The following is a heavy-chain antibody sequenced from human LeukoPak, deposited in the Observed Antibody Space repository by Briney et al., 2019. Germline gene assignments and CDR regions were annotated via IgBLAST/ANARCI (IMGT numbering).Heavy chain of an antibody. CDR3: AKTYYYDSSGYLGAFDI. CDR1: GYTFTSYG. Sequence: GASVKVSCKASGYTFTSYGISWVRQAPGQGLEWMEWISAYNGNTNYAQKLQGRVTMTTDTSTSTAYMELRSLRSDDTAVYYCAKTYYYDSSGYLGAFDIWGQGTMVTVSS. CDR2: ISAYNGNT. D-gene: IGHD3-22*01. V-gene: IGHV1-18*01. J-gene: IGHJ3*02.